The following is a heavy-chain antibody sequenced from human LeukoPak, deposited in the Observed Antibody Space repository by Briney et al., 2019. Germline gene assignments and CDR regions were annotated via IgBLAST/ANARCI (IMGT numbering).Heavy chain of an antibody. V-gene: IGHV3-73*01. Sequence: GGSLRLSCAASGFTFSGSAMHWVRQASGKGLEWVVRIRSKANSYATAYAASVKGRFTISRDDSKNTAYLQMNSLKTEDTAVYYCTRHFGNGGFDYWGQGTLVTVSS. J-gene: IGHJ4*02. CDR1: GFTFSGSA. CDR3: TRHFGNGGFDY. D-gene: IGHD3-10*01. CDR2: IRSKANSYAT.